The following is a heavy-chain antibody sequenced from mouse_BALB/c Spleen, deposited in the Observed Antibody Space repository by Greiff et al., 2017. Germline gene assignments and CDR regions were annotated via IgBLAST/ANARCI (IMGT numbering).Heavy chain of an antibody. CDR3: ARDYYDYSYAMDY. CDR1: GFTFSSYA. D-gene: IGHD2-4*01. J-gene: IGHJ4*01. CDR2: ISSGGST. V-gene: IGHV5-6-5*01. Sequence: EVNLVESGGGLVKPGGSLKLSCAASGFTFSSYAMSWVRQTPEKRLEWVASISSGGSTYYPDSVKGRFTISRDNARNILYLQMSSLRSEDTAMYYCARDYYDYSYAMDYWGQGTSVTVSS.